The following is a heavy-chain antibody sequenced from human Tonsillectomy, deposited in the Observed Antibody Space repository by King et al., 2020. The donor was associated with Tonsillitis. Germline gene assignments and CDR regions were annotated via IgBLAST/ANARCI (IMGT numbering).Heavy chain of an antibody. D-gene: IGHD3-9*01. CDR2: ISAYNGNT. Sequence: VQLVESGAEVKKPGASVKVSCKASGYTFTSYGISWVRQAPGQGLEWMGWISAYNGNTTYGQQLQGRVTMTTDTSTSRAYMELRSLRSADTAVYYCARYSESDYDILSGYHLDAFDIWGQGTMVTVSS. CDR3: ARYSESDYDILSGYHLDAFDI. J-gene: IGHJ3*02. CDR1: GYTFTSYG. V-gene: IGHV1-18*01.